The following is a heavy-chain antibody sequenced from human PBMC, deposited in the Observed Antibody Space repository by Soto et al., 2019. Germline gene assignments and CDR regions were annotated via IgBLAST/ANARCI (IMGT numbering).Heavy chain of an antibody. D-gene: IGHD1-1*01. Sequence: PVGSLRLSCEGSGFTFSDYYISWIRQAPGRGLEWISYSSNSGTFSRYADSVKGRFSISRDNTKNLLYLQMNSLRAEDTVVYYCARSGDNYNRLDYWGQGTPVTVSS. CDR3: ARSGDNYNRLDY. V-gene: IGHV3-11*06. CDR1: GFTFSDYY. J-gene: IGHJ4*02. CDR2: SSNSGTFS.